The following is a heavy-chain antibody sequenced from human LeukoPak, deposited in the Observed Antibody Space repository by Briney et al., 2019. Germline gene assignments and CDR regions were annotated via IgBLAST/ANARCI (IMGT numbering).Heavy chain of an antibody. CDR1: GGSISSGGYY. Sequence: SETLSLTCTVSGGSISSGGYYWSWIRQHPGKGLEWIGYIYYSGSTYYNPSLKSRVTISVDTSKNQFSLKLSSVTAADTAVYYCARVGRITIFDDAFDIWGQGTMVTVSS. CDR3: ARVGRITIFDDAFDI. V-gene: IGHV4-31*03. J-gene: IGHJ3*02. D-gene: IGHD3-3*01. CDR2: IYYSGST.